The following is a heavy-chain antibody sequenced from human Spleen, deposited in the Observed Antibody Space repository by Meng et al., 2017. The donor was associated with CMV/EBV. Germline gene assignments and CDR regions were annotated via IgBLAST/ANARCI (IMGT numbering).Heavy chain of an antibody. Sequence: GGSLRLSCAASGFKFDDYAMHWVRKAPGKGLEWVSGITWNSGNIGYADSVKGRFTISRDNAKNSLYMQMNSLRAEDTALYYCAKDIHSRGLYGMDVWGQGTTVTVSS. D-gene: IGHD3-10*01. CDR2: ITWNSGNI. V-gene: IGHV3-9*01. CDR3: AKDIHSRGLYGMDV. CDR1: GFKFDDYA. J-gene: IGHJ6*02.